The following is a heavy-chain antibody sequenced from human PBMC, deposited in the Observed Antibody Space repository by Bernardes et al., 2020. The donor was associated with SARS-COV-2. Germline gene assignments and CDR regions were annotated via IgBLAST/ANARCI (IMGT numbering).Heavy chain of an antibody. V-gene: IGHV3-23*01. CDR2: VSDSGADT. CDR1: GFNFNRYA. D-gene: IGHD6-13*01. J-gene: IGHJ4*02. CDR3: ANGGRYSSSWSGGY. Sequence: GGSLRLSCTASGFNFNRYAMNWVRQPPGKGLEWVSAVSDSGADTYYADSVKGRFTISRDNSKNTLYLQMNSLRAEDTAVYYCANGGRYSSSWSGGYWGQGTLVTVS.